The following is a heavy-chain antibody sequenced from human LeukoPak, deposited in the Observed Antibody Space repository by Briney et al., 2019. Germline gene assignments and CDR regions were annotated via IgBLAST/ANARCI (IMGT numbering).Heavy chain of an antibody. V-gene: IGHV1-24*01. D-gene: IGHD6-19*01. CDR1: GYTLTELS. Sequence: ASVKVSCKVSGYTLTELSMHWVRQAPGKGLEWMGGFDPEDGETIYAQKFQGRVTMTRNTSISTAYMELSSLRSEDTAVYYCASSTAQDSSDDAFDIWGQGTMVTVSS. J-gene: IGHJ3*02. CDR3: ASSTAQDSSDDAFDI. CDR2: FDPEDGET.